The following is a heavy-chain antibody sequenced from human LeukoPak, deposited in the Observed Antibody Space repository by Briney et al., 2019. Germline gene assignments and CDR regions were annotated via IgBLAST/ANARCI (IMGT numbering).Heavy chain of an antibody. CDR2: IKVYGDTT. CDR3: ARESPSTFYFDY. CDR1: GNTFTSFH. J-gene: IGHJ4*02. D-gene: IGHD1-1*01. V-gene: IGHV1-46*01. Sequence: ASVKVSCKASGNTFTSFHIHWVRQAPGQGLEYMGIIKVYGDTTIYAQRFQGRITMTRDTSTSTVYMELSSLNSEDTAVYYCARESPSTFYFDYWGQGTPVTVSS.